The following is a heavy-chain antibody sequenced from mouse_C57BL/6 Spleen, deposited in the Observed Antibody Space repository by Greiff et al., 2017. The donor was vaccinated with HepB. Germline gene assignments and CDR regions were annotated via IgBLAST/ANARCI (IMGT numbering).Heavy chain of an antibody. CDR2: IYPRSGNN. Sequence: VQLQQSGAELARPGASVKLSCKASGYTFTSYGISWVKQRTGQGLEWIGEIYPRSGNNYYNEKFKGKATLTADKSSSTAYMELRSLTSEDSAVYFCAVYYDYDDYFDYWGQGTTLTVSS. D-gene: IGHD2-4*01. J-gene: IGHJ2*01. CDR3: AVYYDYDDYFDY. V-gene: IGHV1-81*01. CDR1: GYTFTSYG.